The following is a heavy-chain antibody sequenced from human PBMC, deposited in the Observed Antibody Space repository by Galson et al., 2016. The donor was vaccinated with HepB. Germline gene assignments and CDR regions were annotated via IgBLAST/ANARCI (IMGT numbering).Heavy chain of an antibody. CDR2: VFLGGST. J-gene: IGHJ6*03. Sequence: SLRLSCAASGFIVSDYYMTWVRQAPGKGLEWVSVVFLGGSTYYAQSVEGRFTISRDDSKNTLHLQMNSLTAEDTAVYFCARTSYRECTGTHCVNFRYYYYFMDVWGKGTTVTVSS. CDR3: ARTSYRECTGTHCVNFRYYYYFMDV. D-gene: IGHD2-8*02. V-gene: IGHV3-53*01. CDR1: GFIVSDYY.